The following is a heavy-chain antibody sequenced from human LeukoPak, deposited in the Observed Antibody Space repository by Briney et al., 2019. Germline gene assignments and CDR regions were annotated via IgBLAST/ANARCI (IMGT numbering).Heavy chain of an antibody. J-gene: IGHJ3*02. D-gene: IGHD3-22*01. V-gene: IGHV3-33*01. CDR1: GFTFSSYG. Sequence: GRSLRLSCAASGFTFSSYGMHWVRRAPGKGLEWVAVIWYDGSNKYYADSVKGRFTISRDNSKNTLYLQMNSLRAEDTAVYYCARDGYDSSGSQPLNAFDIWGQGTMVTVSS. CDR2: IWYDGSNK. CDR3: ARDGYDSSGSQPLNAFDI.